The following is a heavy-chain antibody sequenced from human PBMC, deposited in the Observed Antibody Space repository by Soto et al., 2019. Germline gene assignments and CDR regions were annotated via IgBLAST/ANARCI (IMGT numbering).Heavy chain of an antibody. Sequence: ASVKVSCKASGYTFTSYGISWVRQAPGQGLEWMGWISAYNGNTNYAQKLQGRVPMTTDTSTSTAYMELRSLRSDDTAVYYCARERRYDSSGYYFPIDYWGQGTLVTVSS. CDR2: ISAYNGNT. J-gene: IGHJ4*02. CDR3: ARERRYDSSGYYFPIDY. CDR1: GYTFTSYG. D-gene: IGHD3-22*01. V-gene: IGHV1-18*01.